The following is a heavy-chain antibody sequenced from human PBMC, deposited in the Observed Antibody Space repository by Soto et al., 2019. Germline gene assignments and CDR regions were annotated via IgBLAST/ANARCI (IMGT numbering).Heavy chain of an antibody. CDR2: INHSGST. Sequence: SETLSLTCAVYGGSFSGYYWSWIRQPPGKGLEWIGEINHSGSTNYNPSLKSRVTISVDTSKNQFSQKLSSVTAADTAVYYCARACGGDCYSKGLNYWGQGTLVTVSS. V-gene: IGHV4-34*01. D-gene: IGHD2-21*02. CDR1: GGSFSGYY. J-gene: IGHJ4*02. CDR3: ARACGGDCYSKGLNY.